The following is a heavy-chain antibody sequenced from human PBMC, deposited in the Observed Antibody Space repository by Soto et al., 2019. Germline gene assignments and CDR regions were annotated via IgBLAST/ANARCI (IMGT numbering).Heavy chain of an antibody. J-gene: IGHJ5*02. D-gene: IGHD3-3*01. Sequence: EASVKVSCKASGYTFTGYYMHWVRQAPGQGLEWMGWINPNSGGTNYAQKFQGRVTMTRDTSISTAYMELSRLRSDDTAVYYCARDLQDPFGVVTANPKNWFDPRGQGNLVTVSS. CDR1: GYTFTGYY. CDR2: INPNSGGT. V-gene: IGHV1-2*02. CDR3: ARDLQDPFGVVTANPKNWFDP.